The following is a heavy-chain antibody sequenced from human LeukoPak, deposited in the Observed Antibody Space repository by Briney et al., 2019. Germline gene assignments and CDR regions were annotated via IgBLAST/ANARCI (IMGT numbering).Heavy chain of an antibody. D-gene: IGHD2/OR15-2a*01. CDR1: GFSLTNSAVG. J-gene: IGHJ5*02. Sequence: SGPTLVKPTQTLTLTCTFSGFSLTNSAVGVGWIRKPPGQALDWLALIYSDDDKRYNPSLKTRLSIAKDTSKNQVVLTMTNVDLVDTATSFCAHRGKYLTWFDPWGEGTLVIVSS. CDR3: AHRGKYLTWFDP. V-gene: IGHV2-5*02. CDR2: IYSDDDK.